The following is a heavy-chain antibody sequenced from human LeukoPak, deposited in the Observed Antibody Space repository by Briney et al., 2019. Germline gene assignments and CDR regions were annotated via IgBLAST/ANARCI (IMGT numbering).Heavy chain of an antibody. CDR1: GYSFTSYW. CDR3: ARGIGHYYGSGSYGGIDY. CDR2: IYAGDSAT. Sequence: GASLKTSGKGSGYSFTSYWIGLGRPMPGKGVEWLGIIYAGDSATRYSTSFQAQVTISAAKSISTTYLQWSNLKASDTAMYSCARGIGHYYGSGSYGGIDYWGEGGPVTVS. D-gene: IGHD3-10*01. V-gene: IGHV5-51*01. J-gene: IGHJ4*02.